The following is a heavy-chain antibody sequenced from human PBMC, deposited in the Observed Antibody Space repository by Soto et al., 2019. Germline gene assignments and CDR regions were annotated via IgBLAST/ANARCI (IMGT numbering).Heavy chain of an antibody. J-gene: IGHJ5*02. D-gene: IGHD3-10*01. CDR3: ARAPPLCFGEYWFDP. CDR2: INPNSGGT. V-gene: IGHV1-2*04. Sequence: ASVKVSCKASGYTFTGYYMHWVRQAPGQGLEWMGWINPNSGGTNYAQKFQGWVTMTRDTSISTAYMELSRLRSDDTAVYYCARAPPLCFGEYWFDPWGQGTLVTVSS. CDR1: GYTFTGYY.